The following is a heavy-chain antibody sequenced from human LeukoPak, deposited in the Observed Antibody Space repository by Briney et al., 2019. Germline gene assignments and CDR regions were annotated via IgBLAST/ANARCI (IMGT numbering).Heavy chain of an antibody. J-gene: IGHJ4*02. CDR3: ARVQLGVPFDY. Sequence: GGSLRLSCAASGFTFNNYWMSWLRQAPGKGLEWVSSISSSSSYIYYADSVKGRFTISRDNAKNSLYLQMNSLRAEDTAVYYCARVQLGVPFDYWGQGTLVTVSS. CDR1: GFTFNNYW. CDR2: ISSSSSYI. D-gene: IGHD6-13*01. V-gene: IGHV3-21*01.